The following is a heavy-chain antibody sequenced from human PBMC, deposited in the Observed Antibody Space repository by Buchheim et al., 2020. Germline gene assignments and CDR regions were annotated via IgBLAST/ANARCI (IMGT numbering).Heavy chain of an antibody. D-gene: IGHD3/OR15-3a*01. CDR1: GFTFSSYS. CDR2: VRSSSDI. J-gene: IGHJ3*02. V-gene: IGHV3-48*02. CDR3: AKDVDYAFDI. Sequence: EVQLVESGGNLVQPGGSLRLSCAASGFTFSSYSMNWVRQAPGKGLEWISWVRSSSDIPYADSVRGRFTISRDNAKNSLYLQMNGLRNEDTAVYYCAKDVDYAFDIWGQGT.